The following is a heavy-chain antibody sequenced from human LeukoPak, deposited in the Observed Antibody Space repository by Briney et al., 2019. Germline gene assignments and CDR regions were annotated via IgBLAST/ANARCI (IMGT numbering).Heavy chain of an antibody. J-gene: IGHJ5*02. CDR2: ISSNGGST. CDR3: ARGGGSYPYNWFDP. D-gene: IGHD1-26*01. Sequence: GGSPRPSCAPSGFTLSTFAMHWVRRAPGKGREYVSAISSNGGSTYYANSVKGRFTISRDNSKNTLYLQMGSLRAEDMAVYYCARGGGSYPYNWFDPWGQGTLVTVSS. CDR1: GFTLSTFA. V-gene: IGHV3-64*01.